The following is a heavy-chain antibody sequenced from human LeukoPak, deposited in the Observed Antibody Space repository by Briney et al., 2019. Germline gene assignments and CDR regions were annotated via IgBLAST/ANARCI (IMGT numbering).Heavy chain of an antibody. D-gene: IGHD6-6*01. CDR1: GYSLTSHA. CDR3: ARADSSSSAFDAFDI. CDR2: INTHTAYP. J-gene: IGHJ3*02. V-gene: IGHV7-4-1*02. Sequence: ASVKVSCKASGYSLTSHAMTWVRQAPGQGLEWVGWINTHTAYPTYGQGFTGRFVFSLDTSINTAYLQISSLKAEDTAVYYCARADSSSSAFDAFDIWGQGTMVTVSS.